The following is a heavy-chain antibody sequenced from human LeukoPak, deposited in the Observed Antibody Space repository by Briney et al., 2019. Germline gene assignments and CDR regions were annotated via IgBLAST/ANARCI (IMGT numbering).Heavy chain of an antibody. CDR3: ARDPGSSWFDY. Sequence: PSETLSLTCTVSGGSISSYYWSWIRQSPGKGLEWIGFIYYSGTTTYNPSLKSRVTISVDMSKNQFSLKLNSVTAADTAVHYCARDPGSSWFDYWGQGTLVTVSS. CDR1: GGSISSYY. V-gene: IGHV4-59*01. CDR2: IYYSGTT. D-gene: IGHD6-13*01. J-gene: IGHJ4*02.